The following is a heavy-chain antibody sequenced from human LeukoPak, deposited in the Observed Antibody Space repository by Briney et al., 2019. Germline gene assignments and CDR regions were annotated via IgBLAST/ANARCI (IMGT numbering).Heavy chain of an antibody. V-gene: IGHV3-23*01. CDR2: ISGSGGST. CDR1: GFTFSSYA. CDR3: AKESYDSSGYYFDY. D-gene: IGHD3-22*01. Sequence: GGSLRLSCAVSGFTFSSYAMSWVRQAPGKGLEWVSAISGSGGSTYYADSVKGRFAISRDNSKNTLYLQMNSLRAEDTAVYYCAKESYDSSGYYFDYWGQGTLVTVSS. J-gene: IGHJ4*02.